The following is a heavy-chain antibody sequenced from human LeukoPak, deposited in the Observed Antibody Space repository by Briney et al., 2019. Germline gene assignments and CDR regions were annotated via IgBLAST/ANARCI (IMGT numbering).Heavy chain of an antibody. J-gene: IGHJ6*03. CDR1: GGSISSYY. CDR3: ARDGKVTPSYYYYYMDV. Sequence: PSETLSLTCTVSGGSISSYYWSLIRQPAGKGLEWIGRIYTSGSTNYNPSLKSRVTMSVDTSKNQFSLKLSSVTAADTAVYYCARDGKVTPSYYYYYMDVWGKGTTVTVSS. CDR2: IYTSGST. V-gene: IGHV4-4*07. D-gene: IGHD4-23*01.